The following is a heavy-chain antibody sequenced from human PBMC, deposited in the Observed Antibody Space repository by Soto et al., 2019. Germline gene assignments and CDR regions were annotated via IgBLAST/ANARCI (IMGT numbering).Heavy chain of an antibody. D-gene: IGHD4-17*01. J-gene: IGHJ6*02. CDR2: IYDSGST. CDR3: ASVNLDYVTGMDV. CDR1: GGPITNY. Sequence: QVQLQESGPGLVKPSQTLSLTCTVSGGPITNYWSWIRQHPGKGLEWIGYIYDSGSTYYNPSLKIRVTXAXVXXKNQLPLNLTSVTAADTAVYHCASVNLDYVTGMDVWGQGTTVTVSS. V-gene: IGHV4-31*03.